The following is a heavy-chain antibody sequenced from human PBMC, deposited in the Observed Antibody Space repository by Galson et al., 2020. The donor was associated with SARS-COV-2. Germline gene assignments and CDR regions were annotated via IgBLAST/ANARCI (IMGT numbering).Heavy chain of an antibody. D-gene: IGHD5-18*01. V-gene: IGHV3-23*01. Sequence: GGSLRLSCAASGFTFSNYAMTWVRQVPGLGLEWVSAIGARAGDTYYAGPVKGRFTISRDNSKNTLYLQMNSLRAEDTAIYYCTKDEKDTPGRYLPHFWGPGTLVTVSS. J-gene: IGHJ4*02. CDR1: GFTFSNYA. CDR2: IGARAGDT. CDR3: TKDEKDTPGRYLPHF.